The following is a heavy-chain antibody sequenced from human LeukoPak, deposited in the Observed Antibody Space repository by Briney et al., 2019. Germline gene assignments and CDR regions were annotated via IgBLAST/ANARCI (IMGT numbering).Heavy chain of an antibody. CDR2: IFSSGST. CDR3: ARHYYDRSDSYSFDY. Sequence: SETLSLTCTVSGGSINGYYWTWIRQPPGKGLEWIGYIFSSGSTNYNPSLKSRVTISEDTSVNQFSLKLSSVTAADTAVYYCARHYYDRSDSYSFDYWGQGTLVTVSS. V-gene: IGHV4-59*08. J-gene: IGHJ4*02. CDR1: GGSINGYY. D-gene: IGHD3-22*01.